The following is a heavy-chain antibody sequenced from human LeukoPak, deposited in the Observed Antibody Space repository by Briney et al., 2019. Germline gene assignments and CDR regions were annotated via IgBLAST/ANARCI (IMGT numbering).Heavy chain of an antibody. CDR2: ISYDGSNK. V-gene: IGHV3-30-3*01. D-gene: IGHD3-22*01. CDR1: RFTFSSYA. J-gene: IGHJ4*02. CDR3: AKDRVRYYYDSGAY. Sequence: GGSLRLSCAASRFTFSSYAMHWVCRAPGKGLEWVAVISYDGSNKYYADSVKGRFTISRDNSKNTLYLQMNSLRAEDTAVYYCAKDRVRYYYDSGAYWGQRTLVTVSS.